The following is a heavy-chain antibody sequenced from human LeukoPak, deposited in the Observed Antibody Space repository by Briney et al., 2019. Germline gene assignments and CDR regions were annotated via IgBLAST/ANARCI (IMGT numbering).Heavy chain of an antibody. V-gene: IGHV3-30*02. Sequence: GGSLRLSCAASGFTFSSYGMHWVRQAPGKGLEWVAFIRYDGSNKYYADSVKGRFTISRDNSKNTLYLQMNSLRAEDTAVYYCAKDYWAWVLWSWDFDYWGQGTLVTVSS. CDR1: GFTFSSYG. CDR2: IRYDGSNK. J-gene: IGHJ4*02. CDR3: AKDYWAWVLWSWDFDY. D-gene: IGHD3-10*01.